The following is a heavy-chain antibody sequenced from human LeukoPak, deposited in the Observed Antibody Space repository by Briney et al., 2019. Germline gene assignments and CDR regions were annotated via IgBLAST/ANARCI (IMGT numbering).Heavy chain of an antibody. D-gene: IGHD3-3*01. V-gene: IGHV7-4-1*02. CDR1: GYTFTSYA. J-gene: IGHJ6*02. Sequence: ASVKVSCKASGYTFTSYAMNWVRQAPGQGLEWMGWINTNTGNPTYAQGFTGRFVFSLDTSVSTAYLQISSLKAEDTAVYYCARGGHLEWLSGLSYYYYYGMDVWGQGTTVIVSS. CDR3: ARGGHLEWLSGLSYYYYYGMDV. CDR2: INTNTGNP.